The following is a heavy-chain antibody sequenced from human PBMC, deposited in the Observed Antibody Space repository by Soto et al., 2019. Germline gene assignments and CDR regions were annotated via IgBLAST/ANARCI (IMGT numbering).Heavy chain of an antibody. CDR2: FAGNFVTL. CDR1: GFTFSNHL. J-gene: IGHJ4*02. V-gene: IGHV3-23*01. D-gene: IGHD1-26*01. CDR3: VREGRLGVEGFDV. Sequence: EVQLLESGGGLVQPGGSLTLSCEASGFTFSNHLIHWVRQAPGEGLEWVSGFAGNFVTLLYADSVKGRFTISRDNSKNTSDLQMNNLSAEDTAIYYFVREGRLGVEGFDVWGQGRLVTVSS.